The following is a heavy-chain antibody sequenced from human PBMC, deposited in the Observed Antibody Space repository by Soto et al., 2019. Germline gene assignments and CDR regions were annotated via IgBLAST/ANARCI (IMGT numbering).Heavy chain of an antibody. CDR2: ISGSGGST. D-gene: IGHD1-1*01. CDR3: GCYWNDRRLDY. V-gene: IGHV3-23*01. J-gene: IGHJ4*02. CDR1: GFTFSSYA. Sequence: VGSLRLSCAASGFTFSSYAMSWVRQAPGKGLEWVSAISGSGGSTYYADSVKGRFTISRDNSKNTLYLQMNSLRAEDTAVYYCGCYWNDRRLDYWGQGTLVTVSS.